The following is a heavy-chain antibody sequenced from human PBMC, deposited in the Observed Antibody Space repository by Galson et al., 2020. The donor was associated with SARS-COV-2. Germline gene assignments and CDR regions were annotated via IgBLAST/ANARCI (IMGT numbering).Heavy chain of an antibody. V-gene: IGHV3-33*01. CDR1: GFHFSSYG. J-gene: IGHJ3*02. Sequence: GGSLRLSCAASGFHFSSYGMHWVRQAPGKWLEWVAVIWSDRSNTYYADSLKGRFTISRDNSTNTLYLQMNSLGAEDTAVYYCARDDDYGADVWAFDMWGQMTMVTV. CDR3: ARDDDYGADVWAFDM. D-gene: IGHD4-17*01. CDR2: IWSDRSNT.